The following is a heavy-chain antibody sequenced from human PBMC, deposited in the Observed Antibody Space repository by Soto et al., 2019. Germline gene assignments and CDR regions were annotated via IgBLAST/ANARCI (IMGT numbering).Heavy chain of an antibody. Sequence: QVQLVQSGAEAKKPGSSVKVSCKASGGTFTSFVISWVRQAPGQGLEWMGRVIPIIGIINYAQQVQGGVTVTADTATSTPYWDLGSLRSNDSALFYCARVGDMKFLCVSSAEPGYWGHGTLVTVSS. D-gene: IGHD3-22*01. CDR3: ARVGDMKFLCVSSAEPGY. J-gene: IGHJ4*01. V-gene: IGHV1-69*02. CDR2: VIPIIGII. CDR1: GGTFTSFV.